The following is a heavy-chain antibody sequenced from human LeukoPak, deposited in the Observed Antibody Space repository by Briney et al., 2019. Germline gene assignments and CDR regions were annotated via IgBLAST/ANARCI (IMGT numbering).Heavy chain of an antibody. CDR2: IKPDGGEK. CDR1: GFTFSSYE. J-gene: IGHJ4*02. CDR3: ARHYYGSGSHYWEYYFDY. V-gene: IGHV3-7*01. D-gene: IGHD3-10*01. Sequence: PGGSLRLSCAASGFTFSSYEMNWVRQAPGKGLEWVANIKPDGGEKYYVDSVKGRFTISRDNAKSSLYLQMNSLRAEDTAVYYCARHYYGSGSHYWEYYFDYWGQGTLVTVSS.